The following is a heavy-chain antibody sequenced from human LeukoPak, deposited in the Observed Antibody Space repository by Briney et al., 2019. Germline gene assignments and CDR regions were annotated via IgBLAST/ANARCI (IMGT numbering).Heavy chain of an antibody. CDR2: IWYDGSNK. J-gene: IGHJ4*02. D-gene: IGHD3-22*01. CDR1: GFTFSSYG. V-gene: IGHV3-33*01. Sequence: GGSLRLSCVVSGFTFSSYGMHCVRQAPGKGLEWVALIWYDGSNKYYADSVKGRFTISRDNSKNTLYLQMNSLRADDTAVYYCARDVFTTYDTGGGYFDYWGQGTLVTVSS. CDR3: ARDVFTTYDTGGGYFDY.